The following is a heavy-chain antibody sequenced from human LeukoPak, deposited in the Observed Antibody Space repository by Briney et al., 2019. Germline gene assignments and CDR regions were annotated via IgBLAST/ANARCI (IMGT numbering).Heavy chain of an antibody. D-gene: IGHD3-10*01. CDR2: IYYSGST. Sequence: TSQTLSLTCTVSGGSISSGGYYWSWIRQHPGKGLEWIGYIYYSGSTYYNPSLKSRVTISVDTSKNQCSLKLSSVTAADTAVYYCAREKSYYYGSGTMGVDYWGQGTLVTVSS. V-gene: IGHV4-31*03. CDR3: AREKSYYYGSGTMGVDY. J-gene: IGHJ4*02. CDR1: GGSISSGGYY.